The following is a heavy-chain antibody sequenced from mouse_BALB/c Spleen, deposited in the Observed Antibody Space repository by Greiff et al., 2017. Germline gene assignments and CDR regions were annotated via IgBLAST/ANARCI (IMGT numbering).Heavy chain of an antibody. CDR1: GFNIKDYY. Sequence: EVKLMESGAELVRSGASVKLSCTASGFNIKDYYMHWVKQRPEQGLEWIGWIDPENGDTEYAPKFQGKATMTADTSSNTAYLQLSSLTSEDTAVYYCNAPMTTVVGPFAYWGQGTLVTVSA. CDR3: NAPMTTVVGPFAY. CDR2: IDPENGDT. J-gene: IGHJ3*01. V-gene: IGHV14-4*02. D-gene: IGHD1-1*01.